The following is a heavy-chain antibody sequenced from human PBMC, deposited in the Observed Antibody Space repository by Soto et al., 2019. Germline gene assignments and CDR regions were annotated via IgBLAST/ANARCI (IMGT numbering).Heavy chain of an antibody. D-gene: IGHD3-9*01. Sequence: EVQLVESGGGLVQPGGSLRLSCAGSGFNFKDYWMTWVRQAPGKGLEWLANIGEDGGISNYVDSVKGRFTISRDNVKNSLDLQINRLRAEDTAVYYCARDRNYNLSGYYDAFDVWGQGTVVTVSS. CDR3: ARDRNYNLSGYYDAFDV. CDR2: IGEDGGIS. V-gene: IGHV3-7*01. CDR1: GFNFKDYW. J-gene: IGHJ3*01.